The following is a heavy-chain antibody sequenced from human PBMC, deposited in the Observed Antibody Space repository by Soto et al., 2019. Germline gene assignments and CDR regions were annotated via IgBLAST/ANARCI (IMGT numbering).Heavy chain of an antibody. CDR1: GFTFTSSS. Sequence: QMQLVQSGPEVKKPGTSVKVSCKASGFTFTSSSVQWVRQARGQRLEWIGWITVGTGNTNYAQKFQERVAITRDMSTSTAYRELSNLRSEDTALYYCAAGDSSGYFGGWGQGTQVTVSS. J-gene: IGHJ4*02. CDR3: AAGDSSGYFGG. CDR2: ITVGTGNT. V-gene: IGHV1-58*01. D-gene: IGHD3-22*01.